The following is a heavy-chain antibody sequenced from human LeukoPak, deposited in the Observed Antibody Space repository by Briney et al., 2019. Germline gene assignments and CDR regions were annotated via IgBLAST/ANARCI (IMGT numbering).Heavy chain of an antibody. J-gene: IGHJ6*03. CDR2: IIPIFGTA. CDR3: ARAHAWSSSWYKYYYYYMDV. Sequence: ASVKVSCKASGGTFSSYAISWVRQAPGQGREWMGGIIPIFGTANYAQKFQGRVTITADESTSTAYMELSSLRSEDTAVYYCARAHAWSSSWYKYYYYYMDVWGKGTTVTVSS. V-gene: IGHV1-69*13. CDR1: GGTFSSYA. D-gene: IGHD6-13*01.